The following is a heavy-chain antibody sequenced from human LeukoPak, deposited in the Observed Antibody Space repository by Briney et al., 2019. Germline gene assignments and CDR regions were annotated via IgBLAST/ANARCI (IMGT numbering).Heavy chain of an antibody. CDR3: ARDRRLISDILTGYYRTEYYYYMDV. Sequence: SETLSLTCTVSGGSISSGSYYWTWIRQPAGKGLEWIGRIYTSGSTNYNPSLKSRVTISVDTSKNQFSLKLSSVTAADTAVYYCARDRRLISDILTGYYRTEYYYYMDVWGKGTTVTISS. V-gene: IGHV4-61*02. CDR1: GGSISSGSYY. D-gene: IGHD3-9*01. CDR2: IYTSGST. J-gene: IGHJ6*03.